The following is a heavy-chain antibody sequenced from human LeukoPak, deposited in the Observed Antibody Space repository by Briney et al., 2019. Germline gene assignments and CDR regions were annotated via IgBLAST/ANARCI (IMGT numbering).Heavy chain of an antibody. J-gene: IGHJ4*02. D-gene: IGHD4-23*01. CDR2: ISGSGGST. Sequence: QSGGSLRLSCAASGFTFSSYAMSWVRQAPGKGLEWVSAISGSGGSTYYADSVKGRFTISRDNSKNTLYLQMNSLRAEDTAVYYCAKFVTRGFSRLFDYWGQGTLVTVSS. V-gene: IGHV3-23*01. CDR3: AKFVTRGFSRLFDY. CDR1: GFTFSSYA.